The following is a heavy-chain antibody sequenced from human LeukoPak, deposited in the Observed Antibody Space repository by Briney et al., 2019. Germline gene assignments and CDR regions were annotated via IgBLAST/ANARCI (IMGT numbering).Heavy chain of an antibody. V-gene: IGHV1-69*05. CDR3: ARDTEGYYYGMDV. J-gene: IGHJ6*02. Sequence: ASVKVSCKASGGTFSSYAISWVRQAPGQGLEWMGGIIPIFGTANYAQKLQGRVTMTTDTSTSTAYMELRSLRSDDTAVYYCARDTEGYYYGMDVWGQGTTVTVSS. CDR2: IIPIFGTA. CDR1: GGTFSSYA.